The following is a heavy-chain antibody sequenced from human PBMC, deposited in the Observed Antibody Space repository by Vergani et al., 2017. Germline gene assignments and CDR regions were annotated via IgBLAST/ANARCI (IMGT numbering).Heavy chain of an antibody. CDR3: VKDAGSYENFFDS. CDR2: LTGGGGST. Sequence: EVQLLESGGSLKQPGGSVRLSRAASGFTFSTYAMHWVRQAPGKGLECVSALTGGGGSTYYADSFKGRFIISRDNSRDTLYLQMNSLIPEDTATYYCVKDAGSYENFFDSWGQGTLVTVS. V-gene: IGHV3-23*01. J-gene: IGHJ4*02. D-gene: IGHD1-26*01. CDR1: GFTFSTYA.